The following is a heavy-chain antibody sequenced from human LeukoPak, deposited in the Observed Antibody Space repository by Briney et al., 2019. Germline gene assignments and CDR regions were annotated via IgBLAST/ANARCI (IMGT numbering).Heavy chain of an antibody. CDR3: ARTNSGYDIKYYYYYYMDV. Sequence: PSETLSLTCTVSGGSLSSSSYNWDWIRQPPGKGLEWIGSIYYSGSTYYNPSLKSRVTISLDTSKNQFSLKLSSVTAADTAVYYCARTNSGYDIKYYYYYYMDVWGKGTTVTVSS. D-gene: IGHD5-12*01. V-gene: IGHV4-39*07. CDR1: GGSLSSSSYN. J-gene: IGHJ6*03. CDR2: IYYSGST.